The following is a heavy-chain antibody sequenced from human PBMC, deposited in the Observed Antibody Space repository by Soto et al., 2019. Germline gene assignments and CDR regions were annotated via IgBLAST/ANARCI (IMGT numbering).Heavy chain of an antibody. V-gene: IGHV1-69*13. CDR3: ARWFGPPHAFEI. CDR1: GGTFSSYA. Sequence: SVKVSCKASGGTFSSYAISWVRQAPGQGLEWMGGIIPIFGTANYAQKFEGRVTITADESTSTAYMELSSLRSEDTAVYYCARWFGPPHAFEIWGQGTTAPVSS. J-gene: IGHJ3*02. D-gene: IGHD3-10*01. CDR2: IIPIFGTA.